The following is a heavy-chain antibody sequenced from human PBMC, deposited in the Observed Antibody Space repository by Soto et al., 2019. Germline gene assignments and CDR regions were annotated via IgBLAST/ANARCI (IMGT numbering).Heavy chain of an antibody. V-gene: IGHV3-33*01. CDR2: IWYDGSNK. J-gene: IGHJ6*02. CDR3: ARDEGLGVNYYYYGMDV. Sequence: QVQLVESGGGVVQPGRSLRLSCAASGFTFSGYGMHWVRQAPGKGLEWVAVIWYDGSNKYYADSVKGRFTISRDNSKNMLYLQMNSLRAEDTAVYYCARDEGLGVNYYYYGMDVWGQGTTVTVSS. CDR1: GFTFSGYG. D-gene: IGHD3-10*01.